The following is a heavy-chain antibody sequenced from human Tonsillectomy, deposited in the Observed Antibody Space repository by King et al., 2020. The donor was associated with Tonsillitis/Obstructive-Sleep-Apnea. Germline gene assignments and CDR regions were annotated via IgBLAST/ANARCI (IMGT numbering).Heavy chain of an antibody. V-gene: IGHV4-59*01. CDR1: GGSISSFY. J-gene: IGHJ6*02. D-gene: IGHD7-27*01. CDR3: ARGNWGVRDG. Sequence: HVQLQESGPGLVKSSETLSLTCTVSGGSISSFYWSWVRQPPGKGLEWIGYISDSGSTDYNPSLKSRVTISLDTPKNQFSLKVNSVTAADTAVYYCARGNWGVRDGWGQGTTVTVSS. CDR2: ISDSGST.